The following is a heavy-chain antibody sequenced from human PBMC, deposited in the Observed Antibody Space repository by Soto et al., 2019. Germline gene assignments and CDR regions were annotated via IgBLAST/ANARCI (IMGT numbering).Heavy chain of an antibody. CDR3: ERLMVGASRRIDSDY. CDR2: IDLTDSYT. D-gene: IGHD3-10*01. V-gene: IGHV5-10-1*01. CDR1: GYTFRNNW. J-gene: IGHJ4*02. Sequence: PGESLKISCTGSGYTFRNNWITWVRQMPGKGLEWMWRIDLTDSYTSYSASFQGHVSFSADTSINTTYLQWSSLRASDNAMYYCERLMVGASRRIDSDYWGPGTLVPVYS.